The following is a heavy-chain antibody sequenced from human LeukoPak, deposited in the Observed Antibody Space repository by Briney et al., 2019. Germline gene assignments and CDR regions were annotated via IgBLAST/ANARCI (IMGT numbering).Heavy chain of an antibody. V-gene: IGHV4-34*01. J-gene: IGHJ6*04. Sequence: PSETLSLTRAVYGGSFSGYYWSWIRQPPGKGLEWIGEINHSGSTNYNPSLKSRVTISVDTSKNQFSLKLSSVTAADTAAYYCARGLTAMVSRGMDVWGKGTTVSVSS. CDR1: GGSFSGYY. CDR2: INHSGST. CDR3: ARGLTAMVSRGMDV. D-gene: IGHD5-18*01.